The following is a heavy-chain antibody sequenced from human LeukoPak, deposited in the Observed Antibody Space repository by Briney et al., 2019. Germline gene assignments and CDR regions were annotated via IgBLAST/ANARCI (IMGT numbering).Heavy chain of an antibody. Sequence: GASVKVSCKVSGYTFTELSMHWVRRAPGKGLEWMGGFDPEDGETIYAQKFQGRVTMTEDTSTDTAYMELSSLRSEDTAVYYCATATYNWNPYFDYWGQGTLVTVSS. CDR3: ATATYNWNPYFDY. V-gene: IGHV1-24*01. J-gene: IGHJ4*02. CDR2: FDPEDGET. CDR1: GYTFTELS. D-gene: IGHD1-20*01.